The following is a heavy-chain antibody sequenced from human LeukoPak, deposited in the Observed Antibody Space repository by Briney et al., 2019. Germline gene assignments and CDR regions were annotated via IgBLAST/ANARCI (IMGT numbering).Heavy chain of an antibody. CDR3: ARPSITMIHDAFDI. D-gene: IGHD3-22*01. CDR2: ISGSVGGT. J-gene: IGHJ3*02. CDR1: GLTFSSFA. Sequence: GGSLTLSCAPSGLTFSSFAMSWVRQAPGKGLEWVSAISGSVGGTYYADSVKGRFTISRDNSKNTLYLQMNSLRAKDTAVYYCARPSITMIHDAFDIWGQGTMVTVSS. V-gene: IGHV3-23*01.